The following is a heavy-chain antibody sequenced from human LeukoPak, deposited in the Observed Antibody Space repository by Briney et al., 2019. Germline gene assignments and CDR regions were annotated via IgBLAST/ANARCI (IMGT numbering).Heavy chain of an antibody. D-gene: IGHD3-22*01. V-gene: IGHV3-21*01. CDR3: ATGGVHYYDTSADY. Sequence: GGSLRLSCAASGFTFSRSSMNWVRQAPGKGLEWVSSITTSSSYIYYTDSVKGRFTISRDNAKNSLYLQMNSLRGEDTAVYYCATGGVHYYDTSADYWGQGTLVTASS. CDR2: ITTSSSYI. CDR1: GFTFSRSS. J-gene: IGHJ4*02.